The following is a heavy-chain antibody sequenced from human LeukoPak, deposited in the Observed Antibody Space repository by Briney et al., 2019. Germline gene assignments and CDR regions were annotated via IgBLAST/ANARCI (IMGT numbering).Heavy chain of an antibody. CDR2: INHSGST. J-gene: IGHJ4*02. V-gene: IGHV4-34*01. CDR3: ASDYGEGEY. CDR1: GGSFSGYY. Sequence: SETLSLTCAVYGGSFSGYYWSWIRQPPGKGLEWIGEINHSGSTNYNPSLKSRVTISVDTSKNQFSLELSSVTAADTAVYYCASDYGEGEYWGQGTLVTVSS. D-gene: IGHD4-17*01.